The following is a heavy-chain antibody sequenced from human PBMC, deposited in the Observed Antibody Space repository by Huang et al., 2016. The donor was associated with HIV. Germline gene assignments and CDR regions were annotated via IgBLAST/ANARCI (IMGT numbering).Heavy chain of an antibody. CDR1: GYTFTSYG. V-gene: IGHV1-18*04. CDR3: AGDLPFNYYDSRGWDL. D-gene: IGHD3-22*01. Sequence: QVQLVQSGTEVKKPGASVKVSCKASGYTFTSYGITWVRQAPGQGLEWMGWISGYNANTKYAQKFQDRLTMTEDTSTNPAYMELRNLKSAEAAVYYCAGDLPFNYYDSRGWDLWGQGTLVTVSS. J-gene: IGHJ5*02. CDR2: ISGYNANT.